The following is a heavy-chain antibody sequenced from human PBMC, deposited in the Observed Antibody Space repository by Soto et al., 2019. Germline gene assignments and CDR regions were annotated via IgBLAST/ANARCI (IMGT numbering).Heavy chain of an antibody. CDR3: TKEKAVIHSGYDAFDI. Sequence: PGGSLRLSCAASGFTFSSYEMDWVRQAPGKGLEWAAHISSSSTITYYGDSVKGRFTISRDNADNSLYLQMNSLRAEDTAVYYCTKEKAVIHSGYDAFDIWGRGTMVTVSS. V-gene: IGHV3-48*03. J-gene: IGHJ3*02. CDR1: GFTFSSYE. D-gene: IGHD5-12*01. CDR2: ISSSSTIT.